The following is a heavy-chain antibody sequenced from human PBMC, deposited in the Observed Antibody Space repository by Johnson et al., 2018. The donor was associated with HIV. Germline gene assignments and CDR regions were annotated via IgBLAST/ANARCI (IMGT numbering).Heavy chain of an antibody. CDR1: GFTFSSYA. J-gene: IGHJ3*01. Sequence: VQLVESGGGLVQPGGSLRLSCAASGFTFSSYAMNWVRQAPGKGLEWVSGIGGSGDNTYYADSGKGRFKISRDNSKDTLNLQMNSLRSEDTAVYYCASVPMIVVLDGAVDFWGQGTMVTVSS. CDR2: IGGSGDNT. V-gene: IGHV3-23*04. D-gene: IGHD3-22*01. CDR3: ASVPMIVVLDGAVDF.